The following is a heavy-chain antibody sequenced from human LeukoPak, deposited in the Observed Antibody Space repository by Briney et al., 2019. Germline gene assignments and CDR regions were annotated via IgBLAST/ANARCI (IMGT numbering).Heavy chain of an antibody. D-gene: IGHD6-19*01. CDR1: GFTFSSYE. V-gene: IGHV3-48*03. J-gene: IGHJ4*02. CDR3: AKGDYSSGSGFDY. Sequence: GGSLRLSCAASGFTFSSYEMNWVRQAPGKGLEGVSYISSSGSTIYYADSVKGRFTISRDNAKNSLYLQMNSLRAEDTAVYYCAKGDYSSGSGFDYWGQGTLVTVSS. CDR2: ISSSGSTI.